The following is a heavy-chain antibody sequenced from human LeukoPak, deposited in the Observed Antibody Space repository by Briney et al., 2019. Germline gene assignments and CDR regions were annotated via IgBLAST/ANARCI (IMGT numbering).Heavy chain of an antibody. CDR2: TYYTSKWNT. D-gene: IGHD6-25*01. J-gene: IGHJ3*01. CDR3: ARGRASAFDV. CDR1: GDNVSTSGVA. Sequence: SQTVSLSCAISGDNVSTSGVAWNWVRQSPSRGLEWLGKTYYTSKWNTDYAVSVKSRIVVNPDTSKNQFSLQLNSVTSEDTAVYYCARGRASAFDVWGQGTMVTVSS. V-gene: IGHV6-1*01.